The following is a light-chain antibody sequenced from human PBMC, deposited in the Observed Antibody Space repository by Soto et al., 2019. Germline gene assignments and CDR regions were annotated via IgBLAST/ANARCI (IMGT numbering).Light chain of an antibody. J-gene: IGKJ1*01. CDR3: LQHNTYPVT. CDR2: AAS. V-gene: IGKV1-17*01. Sequence: EIQVTQSAASLSVSLGDRVTITCWASQGIRNDLGWYQQKQGKAPKRLIYAASSLQGGVPSRFSGSGYETEFNLTISSLQTEDFATYYCLQHNTYPVTFGQGTKVDIK. CDR1: QGIRND.